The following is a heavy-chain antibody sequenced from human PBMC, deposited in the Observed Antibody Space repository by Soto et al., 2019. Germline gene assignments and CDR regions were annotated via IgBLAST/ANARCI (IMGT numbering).Heavy chain of an antibody. Sequence: SVKVSCKASGGTFSSYAISWVRQAPGQGLEWMGGIIPIFGTASYAQKFQGRVTITADESTSTAYMELSSLRSEDTAVYYCARDENALEYSCSLLRIDAWGQWNPVTV. J-gene: IGHJ6*02. CDR2: IIPIFGTA. CDR1: GGTFSSYA. D-gene: IGHD6-13*01. CDR3: ARDENALEYSCSLLRIDA. V-gene: IGHV1-69*13.